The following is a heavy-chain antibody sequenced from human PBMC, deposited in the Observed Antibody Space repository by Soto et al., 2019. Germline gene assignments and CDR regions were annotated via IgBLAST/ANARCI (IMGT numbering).Heavy chain of an antibody. D-gene: IGHD2-15*01. CDR1: SGSISRSNW. Sequence: QVQLQESGPGLVKPSGTLSLTCAVFSGSISRSNWWSWVRQPPGKGLEWIGEIYESGMTNYNPSLESRVTISVDRSKNPFSLNLISMSAADTAVYYCAGGGWHGRAYYMDVRVKGTRVTVSS. CDR2: IYESGMT. V-gene: IGHV4-4*02. CDR3: AGGGWHGRAYYMDV. J-gene: IGHJ6*03.